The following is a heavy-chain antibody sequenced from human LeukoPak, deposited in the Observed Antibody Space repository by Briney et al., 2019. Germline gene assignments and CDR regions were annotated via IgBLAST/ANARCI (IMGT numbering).Heavy chain of an antibody. Sequence: GGSLRLSCAASGVTSSFYWMHWVRQAPGKGLVWVSRINSDGSSSYADSVKGRFTISRDNAKKTVLLQMNSLRAEDTAVYFCARGYLEDYWGQGTLVTVSS. CDR1: GVTSSFYW. J-gene: IGHJ4*02. V-gene: IGHV3-74*01. D-gene: IGHD3-10*01. CDR3: ARGYLEDY. CDR2: INSDGSS.